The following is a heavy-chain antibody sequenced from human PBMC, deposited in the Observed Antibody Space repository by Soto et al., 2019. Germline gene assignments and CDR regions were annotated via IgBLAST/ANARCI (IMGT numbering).Heavy chain of an antibody. J-gene: IGHJ4*02. Sequence: GGSLRLSCAASGFTFSSYAMSWVRQAPGKGLEWVSAISGSGGSTYYADSVKGQVTISADKSISTAYLQWSSLKASDTAMYYCARLGPLGRLQRGPTFFDYWGQGTLVTVSS. D-gene: IGHD6-25*01. CDR2: ISGSGGST. CDR3: ARLGPLGRLQRGPTFFDY. CDR1: GFTFSSYA. V-gene: IGHV3-23*01.